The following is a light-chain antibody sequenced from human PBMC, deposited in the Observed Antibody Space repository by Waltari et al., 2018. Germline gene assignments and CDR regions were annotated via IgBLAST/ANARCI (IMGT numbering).Light chain of an antibody. Sequence: EIVLPQSPGTLSLSPGERATLSCRARQSVSRTLAWYQQKPGQAPRLLIYDASSRAPGIPDRFSGSGSGTDFSLTISRLEPEDFAVYYCQKYGTLPATFGQGTKVEIK. CDR3: QKYGTLPAT. V-gene: IGKV3-20*01. J-gene: IGKJ1*01. CDR1: QSVSRT. CDR2: DAS.